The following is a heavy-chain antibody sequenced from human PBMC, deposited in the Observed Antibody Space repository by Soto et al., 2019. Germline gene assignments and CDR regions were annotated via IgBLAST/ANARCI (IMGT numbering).Heavy chain of an antibody. D-gene: IGHD1-26*01. CDR1: NFSISSGYY. J-gene: IGHJ4*02. CDR3: ARTHSGSYYSVFNY. Sequence: SETLSLTCVVSNFSISSGYYWGWIRQSPGKGLEWIASIYRSGTTSYNPSLKSRVTISVDPSKNQFSLMLTAVTAADTAVYYCARTHSGSYYSVFNYWGRGSLVAVSS. CDR2: IYRSGTT. V-gene: IGHV4-38-2*01.